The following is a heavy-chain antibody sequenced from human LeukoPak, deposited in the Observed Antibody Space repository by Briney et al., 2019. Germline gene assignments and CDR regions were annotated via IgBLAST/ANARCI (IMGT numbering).Heavy chain of an antibody. Sequence: YPGRSLRLSCAASGFTFDDYAMHWVRQAPGKGLEWVSGISWNSGSIGYADSVKGRFTISRDNAKNSLYLQMNSLRAEDMALYYCAKAGSSGVSDAFDIWGQGPMVTVSS. V-gene: IGHV3-9*03. CDR3: AKAGSSGVSDAFDI. CDR1: GFTFDDYA. D-gene: IGHD6-19*01. J-gene: IGHJ3*02. CDR2: ISWNSGSI.